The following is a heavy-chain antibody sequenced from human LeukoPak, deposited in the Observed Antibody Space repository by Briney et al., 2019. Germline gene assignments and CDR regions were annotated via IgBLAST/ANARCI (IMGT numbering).Heavy chain of an antibody. J-gene: IGHJ4*02. Sequence: GGSLRLSCAASGFTFSSYGMHWVRQAPGKGLEWVAFIRFDGRNIYYADSVKGRFTISRDNSKNTLYLQMNSLRAEDTAVYYCRKAVGYSSSYLGYWGQGTLVTVSS. D-gene: IGHD6-13*01. CDR2: IRFDGRNI. V-gene: IGHV3-30*02. CDR1: GFTFSSYG. CDR3: RKAVGYSSSYLGY.